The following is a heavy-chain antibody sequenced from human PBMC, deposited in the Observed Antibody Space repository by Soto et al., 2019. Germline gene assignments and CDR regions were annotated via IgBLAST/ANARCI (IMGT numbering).Heavy chain of an antibody. J-gene: IGHJ5*02. V-gene: IGHV3-21*01. CDR1: GFTFSTYT. CDR3: TNDGGLWWLPS. D-gene: IGHD2-21*01. Sequence: GSLVLAGSASGFTFSTYTMNGVRQAPGKGLEWISSISSCSSYIYYAGSVKGRFTISRDNAKNSLYLQMNSLRAEDTAVYYCTNDGGLWWLPSWGQGTLVTVSS. CDR2: ISSCSSYI.